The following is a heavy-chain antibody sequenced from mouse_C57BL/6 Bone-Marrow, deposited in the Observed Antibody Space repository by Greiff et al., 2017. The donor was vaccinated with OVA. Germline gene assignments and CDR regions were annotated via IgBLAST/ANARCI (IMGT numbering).Heavy chain of an antibody. Sequence: EVQLQQSGPELVKPGASVKISCKASGYTFTDYYMNWVKQSHGKSLEWIGDINPNNGGTSYNQKFKGKATLTVDKSSSTAYMELRSLTSEDSAVYYCANRDSNWVPFAYWGQGTLVTVSA. V-gene: IGHV1-26*01. CDR2: INPNNGGT. J-gene: IGHJ3*01. CDR1: GYTFTDYY. D-gene: IGHD4-1*01. CDR3: ANRDSNWVPFAY.